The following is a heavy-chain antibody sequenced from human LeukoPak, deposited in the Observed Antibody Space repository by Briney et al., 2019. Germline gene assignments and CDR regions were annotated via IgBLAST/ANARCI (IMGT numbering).Heavy chain of an antibody. V-gene: IGHV1-69*06. CDR2: IMPISGTA. CDR3: ASGRTDIVVVPATLRNYYFDY. CDR1: GFTFNAYY. J-gene: IGHJ4*02. Sequence: ASVKVSCKASGFTFNAYYIHWVRQAPGQGLEWMGGIMPISGTANYAQNFQGRVTITADKPTNTAYMELSSLRSEDTAVYYCASGRTDIVVVPATLRNYYFDYWGQGTLVTVSS. D-gene: IGHD2-2*01.